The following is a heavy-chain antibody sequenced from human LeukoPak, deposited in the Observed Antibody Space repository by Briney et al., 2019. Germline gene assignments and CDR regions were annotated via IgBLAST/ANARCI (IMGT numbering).Heavy chain of an antibody. D-gene: IGHD1-1*01. CDR2: IIPFFGTA. CDR3: ARAHRQLERLGRYYFDY. CDR1: GDTFNNYA. J-gene: IGHJ4*02. Sequence: SVKVSCKASGDTFNNYAISWVRQAPGQGLEWMGGIIPFFGTANYAQKFQGRVTITADESTSTAYMELSSLRSEDTAVYYCARAHRQLERLGRYYFDYWGQGTLVTVSS. V-gene: IGHV1-69*13.